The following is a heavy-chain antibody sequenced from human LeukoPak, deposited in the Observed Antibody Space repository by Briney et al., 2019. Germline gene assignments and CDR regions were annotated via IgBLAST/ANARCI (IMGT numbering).Heavy chain of an antibody. V-gene: IGHV4-39*07. Sequence: SPSETLSLTCTVSGGSISSSSYYWGWIRQPPGKGLEWIGSIYYSGSTYYNPSLKSRVTISVDTSKNQFSLKLSSVTAADTAVYYCARDVRAAAGTPVAFDIWGQGTMVTVSS. J-gene: IGHJ3*02. CDR2: IYYSGST. D-gene: IGHD6-13*01. CDR1: GGSISSSSYY. CDR3: ARDVRAAAGTPVAFDI.